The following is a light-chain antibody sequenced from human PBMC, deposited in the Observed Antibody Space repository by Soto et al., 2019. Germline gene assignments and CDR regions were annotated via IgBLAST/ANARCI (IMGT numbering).Light chain of an antibody. CDR2: KVS. Sequence: DVVMTQSPLSLPVTLGQPASISCRSGQSLVHSDGNTYLNWFQQRPGQSPRRLIYKVSNRDSGVPDRISGSGSGTNFTLKISRVEAEDVGVYYCMQGTHWPPYTFGQGTKLEIK. CDR3: MQGTHWPPYT. V-gene: IGKV2-30*02. CDR1: QSLVHSDGNTY. J-gene: IGKJ2*01.